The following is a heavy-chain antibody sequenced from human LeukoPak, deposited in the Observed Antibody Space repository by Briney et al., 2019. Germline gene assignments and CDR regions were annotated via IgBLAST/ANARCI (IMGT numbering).Heavy chain of an antibody. Sequence: GGSLRLSCAASGFSFSSHDMHWVRQAPGKGLEWVAVISYDGNNKYYGDSVKGRFTISRDNSNNTLYLQMNSLRVEDTAVYYCARGGNYNFDYWGQGTLVTVSS. J-gene: IGHJ4*02. CDR2: ISYDGNNK. V-gene: IGHV3-30*03. CDR1: GFSFSSHD. D-gene: IGHD1-26*01. CDR3: ARGGNYNFDY.